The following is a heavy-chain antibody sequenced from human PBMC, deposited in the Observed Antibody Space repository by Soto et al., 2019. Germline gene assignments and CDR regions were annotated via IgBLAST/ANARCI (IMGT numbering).Heavy chain of an antibody. CDR2: VYYSGST. D-gene: IGHD3-9*01. CDR1: GGSVSSSSYY. J-gene: IGHJ4*02. Sequence: QLQLQESGPGLVKPSETLSLTCTVSGGSVSSSSYYWGWVRQPPGKRLEWIGSVYYSGSTYYNPYLESRVTISVDKSKNQFSLKLMSLSAADTAVYYCGSLEGLATISYYFDYWGQGALVTVSS. V-gene: IGHV4-39*01. CDR3: GSLEGLATISYYFDY.